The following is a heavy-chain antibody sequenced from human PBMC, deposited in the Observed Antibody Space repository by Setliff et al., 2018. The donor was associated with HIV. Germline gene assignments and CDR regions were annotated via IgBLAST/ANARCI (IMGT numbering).Heavy chain of an antibody. J-gene: IGHJ6*03. CDR1: GFTFGDYA. Sequence: GGSLRLSCTASGFTFGDYAMHWVRQAPGKGLEWVSGVTSNSGNIDYADSVKGRFTVARDNANSSLYLQMNSLRPEDSALYYCVREGSVAGRYYYYMSLWGKGTTVTVSS. D-gene: IGHD6-19*01. CDR3: VREGSVAGRYYYYMSL. CDR2: VTSNSGNI. V-gene: IGHV3-9*01.